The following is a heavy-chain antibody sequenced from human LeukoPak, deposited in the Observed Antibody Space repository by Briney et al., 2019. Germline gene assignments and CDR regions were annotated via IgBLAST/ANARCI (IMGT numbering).Heavy chain of an antibody. D-gene: IGHD2-15*01. J-gene: IGHJ4*02. Sequence: SVKVSCKASGYTFSSYAISWVRQAPGQGLEWMGRIIPIFGTANYAQKFQGRVTITTDESTSTAYMELSSLRSEDTAVYYCAREGYCSGGSCYGRGYFDYWGQGTLVTVSS. CDR2: IIPIFGTA. CDR3: AREGYCSGGSCYGRGYFDY. V-gene: IGHV1-69*05. CDR1: GYTFSSYA.